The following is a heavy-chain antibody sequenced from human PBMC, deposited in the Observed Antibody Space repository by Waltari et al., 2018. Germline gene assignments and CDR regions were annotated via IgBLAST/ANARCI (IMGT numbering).Heavy chain of an antibody. CDR2: INPNSGGT. Sequence: QSGTEVKKPGASVKVSCKASGYTFTGYYMHWVRQAPGQGLEWMGRINPNSGGTNYAQKFQGRVTMTRDTSISTAYMELSRLRSDDTAVYYCARAVTMVRGVIPDYWGQGTLVTVSS. V-gene: IGHV1-2*06. CDR3: ARAVTMVRGVIPDY. D-gene: IGHD3-10*01. CDR1: GYTFTGYY. J-gene: IGHJ4*02.